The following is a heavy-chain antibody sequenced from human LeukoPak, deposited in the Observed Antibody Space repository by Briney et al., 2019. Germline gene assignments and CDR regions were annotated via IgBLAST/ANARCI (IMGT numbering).Heavy chain of an antibody. D-gene: IGHD2-2*03. CDR1: GYSFTSYW. CDR3: ARSEAGYCSSTSCLPGY. J-gene: IGHJ4*02. CDR2: IYPGDSDT. Sequence: GESLKISCKGSGYSFTSYWIGWVRQMPGKGLEWMGIIYPGDSDTRYSPSFQGQVTISADKSISPAYLQWSSLKASDTAMYYCARSEAGYCSSTSCLPGYWGQGTLVTVSS. V-gene: IGHV5-51*01.